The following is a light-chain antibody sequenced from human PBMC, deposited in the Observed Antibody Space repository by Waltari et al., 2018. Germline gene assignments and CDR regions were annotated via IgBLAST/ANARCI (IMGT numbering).Light chain of an antibody. Sequence: DIVMTQSPATLSVSPGERATLSRRASQSVSSNLAWYQQKPGQAPRLLIYGASTRATGIPARFSGSGSGTEFTLTISSLQSEDFAVYYCQQYNNWPPWTFGQGTKVEIK. CDR1: QSVSSN. J-gene: IGKJ1*01. CDR3: QQYNNWPPWT. CDR2: GAS. V-gene: IGKV3-15*01.